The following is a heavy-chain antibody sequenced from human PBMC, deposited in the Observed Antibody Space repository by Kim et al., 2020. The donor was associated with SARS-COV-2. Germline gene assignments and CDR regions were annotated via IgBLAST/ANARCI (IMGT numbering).Heavy chain of an antibody. CDR2: IYYSGST. D-gene: IGHD6-6*01. CDR3: ARYSSSSNWFDP. J-gene: IGHJ5*02. V-gene: IGHV4-59*13. Sequence: SETLSLTCTVSGGSISSYYWSWIRQPPGKGLEWIGYIYYSGSTNYNSSLKSRVTISVDTSKNQFSLKLSSVSAADTAVYYCARYSSSSNWFDPWGQGTLVTVSS. CDR1: GGSISSYY.